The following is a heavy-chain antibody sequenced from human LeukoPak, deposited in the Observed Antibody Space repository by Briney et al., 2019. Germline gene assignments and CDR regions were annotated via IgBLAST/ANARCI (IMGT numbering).Heavy chain of an antibody. CDR1: GYTFTTYW. CDR2: IDPSASYT. CDR3: ARHAKAYGSSCDY. V-gene: IGHV5-10-1*01. Sequence: GESLNISCKGSGYTFTTYWISWVGQMPGKGRGWRGRIDPSASYTNYSPSFQGHVTISADKSFSTAYLQWTSLKASDTAMYYCARHAKAYGSSCDYWGQGTLVSASS. D-gene: IGHD6-13*01. J-gene: IGHJ4*02.